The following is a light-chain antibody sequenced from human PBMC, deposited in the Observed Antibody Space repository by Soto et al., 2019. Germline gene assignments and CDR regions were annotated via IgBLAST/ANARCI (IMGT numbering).Light chain of an antibody. Sequence: DIRMTQYPSSLSASVGDRVTITCQASQDISNYLNWYQQKPGKAPKLLIYDASNLETGVPSRFSGSGSGTDFTFTISSLQPEDIATYYCQQDDNLPLTFGGGTKVEIK. V-gene: IGKV1-33*01. CDR3: QQDDNLPLT. CDR2: DAS. J-gene: IGKJ4*01. CDR1: QDISNY.